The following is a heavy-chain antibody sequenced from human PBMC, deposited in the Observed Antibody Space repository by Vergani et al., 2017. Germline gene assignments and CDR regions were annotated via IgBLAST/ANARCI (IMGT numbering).Heavy chain of an antibody. CDR2: INWNSDSI. V-gene: IGHV3-9*01. CDR3: VKDIAASGNYWYFDL. Sequence: VQMVESGGGVVQPGRSLRLSCAVSGFRFSDYGMHWVRQAPGKGLEWVSGINWNSDSIAYADSVKGRFTISRDNAKNSLYLQMNSLQAEDTALYYCVKDIAASGNYWYFDLWGRGTLVTVSS. J-gene: IGHJ2*01. CDR1: GFRFSDYG. D-gene: IGHD6-13*01.